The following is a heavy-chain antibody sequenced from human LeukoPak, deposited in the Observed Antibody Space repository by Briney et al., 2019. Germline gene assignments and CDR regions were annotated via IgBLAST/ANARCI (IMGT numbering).Heavy chain of an antibody. V-gene: IGHV3-64*01. Sequence: GGSLRLSCVASGFSFSAYIMHWVRQAPGKGLEYVSAIRRDGISTFYPNSVKGRFTISRDNSKRTVYLQKGSLRAEDTAVYYCTRRYGGHSGWAGYHDSWGQGTLVTVSS. CDR2: IRRDGIST. CDR1: GFSFSAYI. CDR3: TRRYGGHSGWAGYHDS. J-gene: IGHJ4*02. D-gene: IGHD6-19*01.